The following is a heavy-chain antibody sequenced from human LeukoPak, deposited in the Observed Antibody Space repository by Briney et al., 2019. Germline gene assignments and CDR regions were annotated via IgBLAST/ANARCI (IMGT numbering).Heavy chain of an antibody. CDR2: TYYRSKWYN. CDR3: ARDFGTTGWHTFDY. D-gene: IGHD6-19*01. Sequence: SQTLSLTCVVSGDSVSSKNGAWNWIRQSPSRALEWLGRTYYRSKWYNDYAESMKGRMTISQDTSKNQYSLHLNSVTPDDTAVYYCARDFGTTGWHTFDYWGQGTLVTVSS. J-gene: IGHJ4*02. CDR1: GDSVSSKNGA. V-gene: IGHV6-1*01.